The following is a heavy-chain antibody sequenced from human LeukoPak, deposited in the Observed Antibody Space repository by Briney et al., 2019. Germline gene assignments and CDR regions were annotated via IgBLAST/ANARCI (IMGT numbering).Heavy chain of an antibody. CDR2: IYTSEST. CDR1: GGSMYNYY. V-gene: IGHV4-4*07. CDR3: ARARAAANTYADY. J-gene: IGHJ4*01. D-gene: IGHD3-16*01. Sequence: PSETLSLTCTVSGGSMYNYYWTWIRQSAGKGLEWIGRIYTSESTYYNPSLKSRVTMSIDTSKNQFSLKLSSVTAADTAIYYCARARAAANTYADYWGQEPRSPSRQ.